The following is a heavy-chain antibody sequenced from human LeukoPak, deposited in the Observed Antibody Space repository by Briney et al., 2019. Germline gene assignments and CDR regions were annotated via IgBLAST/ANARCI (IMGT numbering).Heavy chain of an antibody. D-gene: IGHD1-1*01. J-gene: IGHJ3*02. Sequence: SETLSLTCTVSGASIRYYYWSWIRQPPGKGLEWIGYVYNSGSTDYNPSLKSRVTISVDTSKSQFSLRLNSVTAADTAVYYCARDGDTTVVIDAFDIWGRGTLVTVSS. V-gene: IGHV4-59*01. CDR3: ARDGDTTVVIDAFDI. CDR2: VYNSGST. CDR1: GASIRYYY.